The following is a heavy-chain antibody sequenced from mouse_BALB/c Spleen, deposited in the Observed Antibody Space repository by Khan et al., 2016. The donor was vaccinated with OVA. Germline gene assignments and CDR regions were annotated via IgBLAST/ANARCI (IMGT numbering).Heavy chain of an antibody. Sequence: LQLKQSGPELLNPGAPVKFSCKASGYSFTTYYIHWVIQSHGKSLDWIGYIDPFSGDTTFNQKFKGKATLTVDKSSSTAYIHLSNLTSEDSAVYFCTRHGYVAWFTYWGQGTLVTVSA. CDR1: GYSFTTYY. CDR2: IDPFSGDT. V-gene: IGHV1S135*01. D-gene: IGHD2-2*01. J-gene: IGHJ3*01. CDR3: TRHGYVAWFTY.